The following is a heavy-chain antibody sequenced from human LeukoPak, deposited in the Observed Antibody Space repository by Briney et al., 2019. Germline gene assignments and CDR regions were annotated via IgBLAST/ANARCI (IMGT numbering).Heavy chain of an antibody. Sequence: GGSLRLSCAASGFTFSSYSMNLVRQAPGKGLEWVSVIYSGGSTYYADSVKGRFTISRDNSKNTLYLQMNSLRAEDTAVYYCARSENVFYYDSSGYYGPAAFDIWGQGTMVTVSS. CDR2: IYSGGST. CDR1: GFTFSSYS. V-gene: IGHV3-66*01. J-gene: IGHJ3*02. CDR3: ARSENVFYYDSSGYYGPAAFDI. D-gene: IGHD3-22*01.